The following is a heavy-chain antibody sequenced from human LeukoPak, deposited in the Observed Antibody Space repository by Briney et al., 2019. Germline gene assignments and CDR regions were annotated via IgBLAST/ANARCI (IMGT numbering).Heavy chain of an antibody. V-gene: IGHV4-59*01. CDR1: GGSISDYY. J-gene: IGHJ5*02. D-gene: IGHD4-17*01. Sequence: SETLSLTCTVSGGSISDYYWTWIRQPPGKGLEWIGHISDRGNTNYNPSLKTPVTISADTSKKQVSLKLGSVTAADTAVYYCARGNHRDGDYGCWFDPWGQGTLVTVSS. CDR3: ARGNHRDGDYGCWFDP. CDR2: ISDRGNT.